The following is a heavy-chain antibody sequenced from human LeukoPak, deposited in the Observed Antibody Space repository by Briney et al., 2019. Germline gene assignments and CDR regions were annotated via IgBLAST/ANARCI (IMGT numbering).Heavy chain of an antibody. CDR1: GYTFTAYY. Sequence: ASVKVSCKASGYTFTAYYIHWVRQAPGQGLEWMGWINPNSGATNYARNFQGRVTMTTDTSIPTAYMDLSRLRSDDTAVYYCAKEGVGAVAAVWGQGTMVTVSS. CDR2: INPNSGAT. CDR3: AKEGVGAVAAV. J-gene: IGHJ3*01. D-gene: IGHD6-19*01. V-gene: IGHV1-2*02.